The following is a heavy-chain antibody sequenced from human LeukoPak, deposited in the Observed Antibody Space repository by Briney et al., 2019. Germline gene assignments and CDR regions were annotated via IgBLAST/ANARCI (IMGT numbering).Heavy chain of an antibody. Sequence: SETLSLTCTVSGGSISSSRYYGGWIRQPPGKELEWIGSKYYSGSTYYNPSLKNRVTISVDTSKNQFSLKLSSVTAADTAVYYCARVSYYDSSGYGYYYYMDVWGKGTTVTISS. V-gene: IGHV4-39*01. CDR1: GGSISSSRYY. J-gene: IGHJ6*03. D-gene: IGHD3-22*01. CDR3: ARVSYYDSSGYGYYYYMDV. CDR2: KYYSGST.